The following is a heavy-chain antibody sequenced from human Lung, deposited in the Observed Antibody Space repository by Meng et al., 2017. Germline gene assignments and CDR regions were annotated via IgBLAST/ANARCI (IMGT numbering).Heavy chain of an antibody. CDR2: LGAHDGDT. J-gene: IGHJ4*02. CDR3: ARGTPGRSYSDY. CDR1: DYTFTGYG. Sequence: QVQPVQSGPEVKKPGASVKVSCQASDYTFTGYGVSWVRQAPGQGLEWMAWLGAHDGDTSHAPKFQGRVTVSADRPTAIAYMELRSLRSDDTAVYYCARGTPGRSYSDYWGQGTLVTVSS. V-gene: IGHV1-18*01. D-gene: IGHD3-10*01.